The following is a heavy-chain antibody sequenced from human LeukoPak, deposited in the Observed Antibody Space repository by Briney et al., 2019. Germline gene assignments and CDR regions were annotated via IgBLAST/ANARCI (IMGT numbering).Heavy chain of an antibody. V-gene: IGHV4-31*03. Sequence: PSETLSLTCTVSGGSISSGGYYWSWIRQHPGKGLEWIGYIYYSGSTYYNPSLKSRVTISVDTSKNQFSLKLSSVTAADTAVYYCARAAGRWLQFAFDIWGQGTMVTVSS. CDR1: GGSISSGGYY. J-gene: IGHJ3*02. D-gene: IGHD5-24*01. CDR3: ARAAGRWLQFAFDI. CDR2: IYYSGST.